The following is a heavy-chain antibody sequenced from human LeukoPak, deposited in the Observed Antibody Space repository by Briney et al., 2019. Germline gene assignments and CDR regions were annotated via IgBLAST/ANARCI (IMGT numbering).Heavy chain of an antibody. CDR3: ARSYGDYDYWYFDL. CDR2: LYYSGST. CDR1: GGSISSYY. V-gene: IGHV4-59*01. Sequence: PSETLSLTCTVSGGSISSYYWSWIRQPPGKGLEWIGYLYYSGSTNYNPSLKSRVTISVDTSKNQFSLKLTSVTAADTAVYYCARSYGDYDYWYFDLWGRGTLVTVSS. J-gene: IGHJ2*01. D-gene: IGHD4-17*01.